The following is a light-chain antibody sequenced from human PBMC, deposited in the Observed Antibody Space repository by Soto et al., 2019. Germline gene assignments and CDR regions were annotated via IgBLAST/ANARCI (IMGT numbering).Light chain of an antibody. Sequence: QSVLTQPPSVSGAPGQRVTISCTGSSSNIGAGHDVHWYQQLPGTAPKLLIYGNGNRPSGVPDRFSGSKSGTSASLAITGLQADDEADYDCQSYDNSLSGSEVFGTGTKLTVL. V-gene: IGLV1-40*01. CDR1: SSNIGAGHD. J-gene: IGLJ1*01. CDR3: QSYDNSLSGSEV. CDR2: GNG.